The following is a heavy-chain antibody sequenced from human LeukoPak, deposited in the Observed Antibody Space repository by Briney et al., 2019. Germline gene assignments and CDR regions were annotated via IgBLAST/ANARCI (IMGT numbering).Heavy chain of an antibody. CDR1: GFTFSRCA. CDR3: VKDANYFDSGSYMVPFDS. D-gene: IGHD3-22*01. J-gene: IGHJ4*02. CDR2: IGGSDGKT. Sequence: GGSLRLSCAASGFTFSRCAMGWVRQIPGKGGELVAGIGGSDGKTYSADPVKGRFNISRDNSKTSLYLQLNSLRSDDTAIYYCVKDANYFDSGSYMVPFDSWGQGTLVTVSS. V-gene: IGHV3-23*01.